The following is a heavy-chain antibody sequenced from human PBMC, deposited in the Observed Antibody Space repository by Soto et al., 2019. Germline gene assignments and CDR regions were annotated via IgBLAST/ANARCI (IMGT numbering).Heavy chain of an antibody. J-gene: IGHJ3*02. CDR3: ARVKGPYSSSWYDAFDI. D-gene: IGHD6-13*01. V-gene: IGHV1-69*01. CDR1: GGTFSRNT. Sequence: QVQLVQSGAEVKKPGSSVKVSCKASGGTFSRNTISWVRQAPGQGLEWMGGIMPIFGTANYAQKFQGRVTITADESTSTAYMELSSLRSEDTAVYYCARVKGPYSSSWYDAFDIWGQGTMVTVSS. CDR2: IMPIFGTA.